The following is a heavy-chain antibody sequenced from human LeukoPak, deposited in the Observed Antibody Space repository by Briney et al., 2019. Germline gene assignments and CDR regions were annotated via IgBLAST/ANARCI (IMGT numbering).Heavy chain of an antibody. CDR3: AKARPGQPKYRYYDSSGSYYFDY. Sequence: GGSLRLSCAASGFTFSNYAMSWVRQAPGKGLEWVSAISGSGGSTYYADSVKGRFTISRDNSKNTLYLQMNSLRAEDTAVYYCAKARPGQPKYRYYDSSGSYYFDYWGQGTLVTVSS. D-gene: IGHD3-22*01. CDR1: GFTFSNYA. V-gene: IGHV3-23*01. CDR2: ISGSGGST. J-gene: IGHJ4*02.